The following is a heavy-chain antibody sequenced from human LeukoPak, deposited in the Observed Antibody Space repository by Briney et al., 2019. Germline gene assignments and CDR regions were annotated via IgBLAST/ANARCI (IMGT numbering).Heavy chain of an antibody. J-gene: IGHJ3*02. V-gene: IGHV4-34*01. Sequence: TSETLSLTCAVYGGSFSGYYWSWIRQPPGKGLEWIGEINHSGSTNYNPSLKSRVTISVDTSKNQFSLKLNSVTAADTAVYYCARRPDGFDIWGQGTMVTVSS. CDR1: GGSFSGYY. CDR3: ARRPDGFDI. CDR2: INHSGST.